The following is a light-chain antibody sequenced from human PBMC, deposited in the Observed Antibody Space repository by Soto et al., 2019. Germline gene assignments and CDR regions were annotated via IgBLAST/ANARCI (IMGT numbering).Light chain of an antibody. CDR2: GIS. CDR1: HTISSSY. Sequence: EMVLTQSPGSLSLSQGERATLSCRASHTISSSYLAWYQQKPGQAPRLLMYGISRRATGIPDRFSGSGSGTDFTLTITRLEPEDFAVYYCQQYVTSSPRTFGQGTKVDIK. J-gene: IGKJ1*01. CDR3: QQYVTSSPRT. V-gene: IGKV3-20*01.